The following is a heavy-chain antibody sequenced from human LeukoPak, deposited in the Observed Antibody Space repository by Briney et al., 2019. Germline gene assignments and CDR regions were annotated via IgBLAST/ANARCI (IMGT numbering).Heavy chain of an antibody. CDR3: AREMATISNQI. D-gene: IGHD5-24*01. J-gene: IGHJ4*02. V-gene: IGHV1-69*13. CDR1: GGTFSSYA. Sequence: EASVKVYCKASGGTFSSYAISWVRQAPGQGLEWMGGIIPIFGTANYAQKFQGRVTITADESTSTAYMELSSLRSEDTAVYYCAREMATISNQIWGQGTLVTVSS. CDR2: IIPIFGTA.